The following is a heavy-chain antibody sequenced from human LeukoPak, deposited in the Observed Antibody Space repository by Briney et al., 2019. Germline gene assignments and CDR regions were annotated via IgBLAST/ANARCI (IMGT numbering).Heavy chain of an antibody. CDR3: AKEGRKTGNTYGYEFDS. V-gene: IGHV3-23*01. CDR1: GFTFSSYA. Sequence: GGSLRHSCAASGFTFSSYAMSWDRQAPGKGLEWVSAVSSSGGSTNYADYVKGQFTISRDNSKNTVYLHMNNMRAEDTAVYYCAKEGRKTGNTYGYEFDSWGQGTLVTVSS. D-gene: IGHD5-18*01. J-gene: IGHJ4*02. CDR2: VSSSGGST.